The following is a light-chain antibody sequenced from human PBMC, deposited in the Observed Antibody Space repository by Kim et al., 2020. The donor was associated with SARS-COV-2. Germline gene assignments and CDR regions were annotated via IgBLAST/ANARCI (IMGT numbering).Light chain of an antibody. Sequence: TQLTQSPSSLSASVGDRVTITCRASQDISTYLVWYQQKPGKAPKVLIYDASTLQSGVPSRFSGTGSGTDFTLIISSLQPEDSATYYCQQVVNCPITFGQGTRLEIK. J-gene: IGKJ5*01. CDR3: QQVVNCPIT. CDR2: DAS. V-gene: IGKV1-9*01. CDR1: QDISTY.